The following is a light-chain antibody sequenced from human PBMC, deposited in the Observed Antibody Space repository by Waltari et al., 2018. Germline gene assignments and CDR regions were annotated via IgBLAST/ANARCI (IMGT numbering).Light chain of an antibody. CDR1: QSLLHSNGYNY. J-gene: IGKJ3*01. CDR2: LGS. Sequence: DIVMTQSPLSLPVTPGEPASISCRSSQSLLHSNGYNYLDWYLQKPGQSPQLLIYLGSNRASGVPDRFSGSGSGTDFTLKISRVEAEDVGVYYCMQALQTPRGFTFGPGTKVDIK. CDR3: MQALQTPRGFT. V-gene: IGKV2-28*01.